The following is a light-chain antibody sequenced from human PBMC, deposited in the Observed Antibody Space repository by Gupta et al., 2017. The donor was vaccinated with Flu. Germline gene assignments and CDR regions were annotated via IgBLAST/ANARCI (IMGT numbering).Light chain of an antibody. CDR3: QSYDSSLNGVL. CDR2: GDT. J-gene: IGLJ2*01. Sequence: QPILTQPPSVSGALGQRVTISCTGSRSNIGANFDVHWYQQLPGTAPKLLIYGDTHRPSGVPARFSASKSGTSASLVITGLQVDDEAAYYCQSYDSSLNGVLFGGGTKLTVL. CDR1: RSNIGANFD. V-gene: IGLV1-40*01.